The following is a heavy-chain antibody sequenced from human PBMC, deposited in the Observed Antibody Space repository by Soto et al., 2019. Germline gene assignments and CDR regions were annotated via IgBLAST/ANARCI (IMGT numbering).Heavy chain of an antibody. CDR2: IDPSAGST. V-gene: IGHV1-46*01. CDR3: ARSPRPTGTTLYYFDS. J-gene: IGHJ4*02. D-gene: IGHD1-1*01. CDR1: GYTLTSFY. Sequence: GASVKVSCKASGYTLTSFYMHWMLQSPLQGLEWMGVIDPSAGSTTYAQKFKGRVRMTRDTFTSTVFMELSSLRSEDTAVYYCARSPRPTGTTLYYFDSWGQRTLVTVSS.